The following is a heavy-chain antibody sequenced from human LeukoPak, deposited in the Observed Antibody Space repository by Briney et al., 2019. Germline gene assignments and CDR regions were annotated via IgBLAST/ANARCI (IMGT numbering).Heavy chain of an antibody. D-gene: IGHD5-18*01. CDR1: GGSISSGGYY. CDR3: ARGGTYSYGHFDY. CDR2: IYYSGST. Sequence: SETLSLTYTVSGGSISSGGYYWSWIRQHPGKGLEWIGYIYYSGSTYYNPSLKSRVTISVDTSKNQFSLKLSSVTAADTAVYYCARGGTYSYGHFDYWGQGTLVTVSS. J-gene: IGHJ4*02. V-gene: IGHV4-31*03.